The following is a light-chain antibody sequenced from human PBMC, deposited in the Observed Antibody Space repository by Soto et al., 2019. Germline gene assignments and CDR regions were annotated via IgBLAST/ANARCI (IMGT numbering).Light chain of an antibody. CDR1: LSVGSY. J-gene: IGKJ1*01. V-gene: IGKV3-11*01. CDR2: DAS. Sequence: EIVLTQSPATLSLSPGERATLSCRASLSVGSYLAWYQRKPGQAPRLLIYDASNRATGIPARFSGSGSGTDFTLTIRRLEPEDFAVYYCQHRANWPLTFGQGPKVDIK. CDR3: QHRANWPLT.